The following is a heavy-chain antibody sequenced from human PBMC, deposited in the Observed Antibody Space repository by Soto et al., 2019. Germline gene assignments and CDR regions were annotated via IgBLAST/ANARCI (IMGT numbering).Heavy chain of an antibody. CDR3: ARGYCSSTSCYSDY. D-gene: IGHD2-2*01. J-gene: IGHJ4*02. CDR2: IYHSGST. Sequence: PXATLSLPCAVSGYSISSGYYWCWIRQPPGKGLEWIGSIYHSGSTYYNPSLKSRVTISVDTSKNQFSLKLSSVTAADTAVYYCARGYCSSTSCYSDYWGQGTLVTVSS. CDR1: GYSISSGYY. V-gene: IGHV4-38-2*01.